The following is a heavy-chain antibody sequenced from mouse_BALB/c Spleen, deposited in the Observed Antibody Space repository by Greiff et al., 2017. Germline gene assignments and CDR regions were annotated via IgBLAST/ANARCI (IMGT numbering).Heavy chain of an antibody. CDR1: GYSITSDYA. J-gene: IGHJ3*01. CDR3: ARGGGFAY. Sequence: DVQLQESGPGLVKPSQSLSLTCTVTGYSITSDYAWNWIRQFPGNKLEWMGYISYSGSTSYNPSLKSRISITRDTSKNQFFLQLNSVTTEDTATYYCARGGGFAYWGQGTLVTVAA. V-gene: IGHV3-2*02. CDR2: ISYSGST.